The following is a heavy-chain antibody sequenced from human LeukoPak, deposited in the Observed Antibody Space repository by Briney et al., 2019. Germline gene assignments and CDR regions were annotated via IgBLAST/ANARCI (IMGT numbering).Heavy chain of an antibody. V-gene: IGHV3-66*01. J-gene: IGHJ4*02. Sequence: GGSLRLSCAASGFTVISNFMTWVRQAPGKGLEWVSLIYSGGSTYYADSVKGRFTISRDNSKNTLYLQMNSLRVEDTAVYYCARGKGSSWYFDYWGQGTLVTVSS. CDR1: GFTVISNF. CDR2: IYSGGST. D-gene: IGHD6-13*01. CDR3: ARGKGSSWYFDY.